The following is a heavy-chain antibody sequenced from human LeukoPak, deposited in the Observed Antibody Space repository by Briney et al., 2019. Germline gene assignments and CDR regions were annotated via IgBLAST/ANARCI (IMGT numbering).Heavy chain of an antibody. CDR2: ISSSSSDI. CDR3: AREVYYYDSSGEFDY. V-gene: IGHV3-21*04. CDR1: GFTFSSYS. J-gene: IGHJ4*02. Sequence: GGALRLSCAASGFTFSSYSMNWVRQAPGKGLEWGSSISSSSSDIYYADSVKGRFTISRDNAKNSLYLQMTSLRAEDTAVYYCAREVYYYDSSGEFDYWGQGTLVTVSS. D-gene: IGHD3-22*01.